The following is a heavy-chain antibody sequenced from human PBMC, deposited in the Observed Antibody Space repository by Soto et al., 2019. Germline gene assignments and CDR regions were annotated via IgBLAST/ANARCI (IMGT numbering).Heavy chain of an antibody. Sequence: SETLSLTCTVSGGSISSSSYYWGWIRQPPGKGLEWIGSIYYSGSTYYNPYLKSRVTISVDTSKNQISMKLSSVTAADTAVYYCASHDDYGDYVTYYGMDVWGQGTTVTVSS. CDR2: IYYSGST. V-gene: IGHV4-39*01. CDR1: GGSISSSSYY. D-gene: IGHD4-17*01. J-gene: IGHJ6*02. CDR3: ASHDDYGDYVTYYGMDV.